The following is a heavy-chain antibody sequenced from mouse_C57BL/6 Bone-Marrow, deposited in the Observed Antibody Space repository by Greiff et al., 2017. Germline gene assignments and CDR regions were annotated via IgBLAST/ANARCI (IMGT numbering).Heavy chain of an antibody. CDR1: GFSFSSYA. Sequence: DVHLVESGGGLVKPGGSLKLSCAASGFSFSSYAMSWVRQTPEKRLEWVATISDGGSYTNYPDNVKGRFTISRDNAKNNLYLQMSHLKSEDTAMYYCAREGGYGYFDYWGQGTTLTVSS. CDR2: ISDGGSYT. J-gene: IGHJ2*01. CDR3: AREGGYGYFDY. D-gene: IGHD2-2*01. V-gene: IGHV5-4*01.